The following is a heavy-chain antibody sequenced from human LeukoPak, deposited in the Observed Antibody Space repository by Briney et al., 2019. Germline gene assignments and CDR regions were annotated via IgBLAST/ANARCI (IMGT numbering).Heavy chain of an antibody. V-gene: IGHV4-39*01. CDR1: GGSISSSSYY. CDR2: IYYSGST. Sequence: SETLSLTCTVSGGSISSSSYYWGWIRQPPGKGLEWIESIYYSGSTYYNPSLKSRVTISVDTSKNQFSLKLSSVTAADTAVYYCARHFMVRGNDYYYYMDVWGKGTTVTISS. CDR3: ARHFMVRGNDYYYYMDV. J-gene: IGHJ6*03. D-gene: IGHD3-10*01.